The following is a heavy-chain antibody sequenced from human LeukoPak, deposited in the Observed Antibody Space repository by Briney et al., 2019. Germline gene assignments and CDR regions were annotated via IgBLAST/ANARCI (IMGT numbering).Heavy chain of an antibody. CDR2: ISYDGSNK. CDR3: ARNGDY. CDR1: GFTFNSYS. Sequence: GGSLRLSCAASGFTFNSYSMHWVRQAPGKGLEWVAVISYDGSNKYYADSVKGRFTISRDNSNNTLYLQMNSLRVEDTAVYYCARNGDYWGQGALVTVSS. V-gene: IGHV3-30*04. J-gene: IGHJ4*02. D-gene: IGHD2-8*01.